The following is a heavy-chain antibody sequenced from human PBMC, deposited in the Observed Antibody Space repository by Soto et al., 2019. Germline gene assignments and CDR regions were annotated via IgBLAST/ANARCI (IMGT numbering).Heavy chain of an antibody. CDR3: ARARLDTPALGY. CDR1: GFTFSSYA. D-gene: IGHD2-2*01. J-gene: IGHJ4*02. V-gene: IGHV3-30-3*01. Sequence: QVQLVESGGGVVQPGRSLRLSCAASGFTFSSYAMHWVRQAPGKGLEWVAVISYDGSNKYYADSVKGRFTISRDNSKNTRYLQMNGLRAEDTAVYYCARARLDTPALGYWGQGTLVTVSS. CDR2: ISYDGSNK.